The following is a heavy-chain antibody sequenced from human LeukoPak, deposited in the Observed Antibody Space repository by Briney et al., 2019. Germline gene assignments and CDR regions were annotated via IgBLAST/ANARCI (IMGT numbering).Heavy chain of an antibody. CDR1: GYSFATYW. CDR3: ASEYCSGGNCYFDY. V-gene: IGHV5-51*01. Sequence: GESLKISCKGSGYSFATYWIGSVRQMPGQGLEWMGIIFPCDSDTRYRPSFQGQVTISADKSISTAYLQWSSLKASDTAIYYCASEYCSGGNCYFDYWGQGTLVTVSS. J-gene: IGHJ4*02. CDR2: IFPCDSDT. D-gene: IGHD2-15*01.